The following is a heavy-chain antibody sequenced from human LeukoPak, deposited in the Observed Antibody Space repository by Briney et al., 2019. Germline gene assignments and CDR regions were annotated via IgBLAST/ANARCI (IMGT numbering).Heavy chain of an antibody. J-gene: IGHJ4*02. V-gene: IGHV3-21*01. CDR2: ISGSSIYI. D-gene: IGHD3-22*01. CDR1: GFTFSTYS. Sequence: GGSLRLSCAASGFTFSTYSMNWVRQAPGKGLEWVSSISGSSIYIYYADSAKGRFTISRDNAKNSLYLQMNSLRAEDTAVYYCARDPPYYDSSGYYYDYWGQGTLVTVSS. CDR3: ARDPPYYDSSGYYYDY.